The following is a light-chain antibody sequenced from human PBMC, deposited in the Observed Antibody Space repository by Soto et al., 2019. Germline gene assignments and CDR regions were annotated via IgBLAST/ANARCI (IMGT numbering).Light chain of an antibody. CDR3: CSYAGSSPYVV. J-gene: IGLJ2*01. Sequence: QSALTQPASVSGSPGPSITISCTGTSSDVVSYNLVSWYQQHPGKAPKLMIYEGSKRPSGVSNRFSGSKSGNTASLAISGLQAEDEADYYCCSYAGSSPYVVFGGGTKLTVL. CDR2: EGS. CDR1: SSDVVSYNL. V-gene: IGLV2-23*01.